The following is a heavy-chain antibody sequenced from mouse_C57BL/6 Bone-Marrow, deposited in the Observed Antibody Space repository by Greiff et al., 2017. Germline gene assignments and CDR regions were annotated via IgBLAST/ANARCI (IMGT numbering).Heavy chain of an antibody. Sequence: VQLQQPGAELVKPGASVKVSCKASGYTFTSYWMHWVKQRPGQGLEWIGRIHPSDSDTNYNQKFKGKATLTVDKSSSTAYMQLSSLTSADSAVYYCAISTVYYGSSSYFDVGGTGTTVTVSS. J-gene: IGHJ1*03. V-gene: IGHV1-74*01. D-gene: IGHD1-1*01. CDR2: IHPSDSDT. CDR3: AISTVYYGSSSYFDV. CDR1: GYTFTSYW.